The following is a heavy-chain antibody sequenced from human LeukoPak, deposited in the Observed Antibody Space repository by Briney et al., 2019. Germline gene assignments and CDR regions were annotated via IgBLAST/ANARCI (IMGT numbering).Heavy chain of an antibody. V-gene: IGHV3-74*01. J-gene: IGHJ5*02. CDR3: ASDPMVRVRGWFDP. CDR2: INTDGSST. Sequence: GGSLRLSCAASGFTFSTYWMNWVRQAPGKGLVWVSRINTDGSSTNYADSVKGRFTISRDNAKNTVFLQVNSLRAEDTAVYYCASDPMVRVRGWFDPWGQGTLVTVSS. CDR1: GFTFSTYW. D-gene: IGHD3-10*01.